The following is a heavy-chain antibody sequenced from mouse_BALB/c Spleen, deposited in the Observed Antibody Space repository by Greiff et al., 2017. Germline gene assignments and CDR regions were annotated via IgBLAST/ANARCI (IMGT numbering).Heavy chain of an antibody. CDR3: ARHFGGEGDY. CDR1: GFAFSSYD. J-gene: IGHJ4*01. CDR2: ISSGGGST. Sequence: DVMLVESGGGLVKPGGSLKLSCAASGFAFSSYDMSWVRQTPEKRLEWVAYISSGGGSTYYPDTVKGRFTISRDNAKNTLYLQMSSLKSEDTAMYYCARHFGGEGDYWGQGTSVTVSS. V-gene: IGHV5-12-1*01.